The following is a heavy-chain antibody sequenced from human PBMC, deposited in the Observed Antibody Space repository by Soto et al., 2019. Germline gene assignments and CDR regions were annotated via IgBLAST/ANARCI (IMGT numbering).Heavy chain of an antibody. V-gene: IGHV1-18*01. Sequence: QVQVVQSGAEVKKPGASVKVSCKTSGYMFTINGISWVRQAPGQGLEWMGWISTNSGNTKFAQNFQDRVTLTTDTSTSTTSMEQRRLRSADNAIYYCSGDKVRDLDTWGQGTLVTVSS. J-gene: IGHJ5*02. CDR1: GYMFTING. CDR3: SGDKVRDLDT. CDR2: ISTNSGNT.